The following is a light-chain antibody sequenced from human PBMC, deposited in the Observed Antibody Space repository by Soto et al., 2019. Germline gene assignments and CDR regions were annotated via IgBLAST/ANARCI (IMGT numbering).Light chain of an antibody. V-gene: IGLV1-40*01. CDR2: GND. J-gene: IGLJ2*01. CDR1: SSNMGAHFD. CDR3: QAYDSNLSASV. Sequence: QSALTQPPSVSGAAGQRVTISCTGSSSNMGAHFDVNWYQQLPGTAPKLLIYGNDKRPSGVPDRFSGSKSGNSASLAITGLRGAAEADYYCQAYDSNLSASVFGSGTKLTVL.